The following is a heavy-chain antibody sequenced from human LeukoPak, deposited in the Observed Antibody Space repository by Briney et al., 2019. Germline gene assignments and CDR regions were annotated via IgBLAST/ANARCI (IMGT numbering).Heavy chain of an antibody. CDR3: ARDWKTNSFDY. CDR1: GFTFSSYW. CDR2: IYYDGSNI. J-gene: IGHJ4*02. V-gene: IGHV3-33*08. Sequence: GGSLRLSRAASGFTFSSYWMHWVRQAPGKGLEWVAFIYYDGSNIYYADYVKGRFTISRDISKNTLYLQMDSLRAEDTAIYYCARDWKTNSFDYWGQGTLVTVSS. D-gene: IGHD1-1*01.